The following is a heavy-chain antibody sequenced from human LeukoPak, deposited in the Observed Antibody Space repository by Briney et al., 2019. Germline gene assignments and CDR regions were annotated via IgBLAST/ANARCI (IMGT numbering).Heavy chain of an antibody. J-gene: IGHJ5*02. CDR1: GYTFTSYG. CDR2: ISAYNGNT. CDR3: AREITRYYYDSSDYQPFDP. Sequence: GASVKVSCKASGYTFTSYGISWVRQAPGQGLEWMGWISAYNGNTNYAQKLQGRVTMTTDTSTSTAYMELRSLRSDDTAVYYCAREITRYYYDSSDYQPFDPWGQGTLVTVSS. D-gene: IGHD3-22*01. V-gene: IGHV1-18*01.